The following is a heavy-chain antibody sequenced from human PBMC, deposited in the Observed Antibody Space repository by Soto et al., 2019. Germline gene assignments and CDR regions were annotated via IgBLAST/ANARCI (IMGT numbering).Heavy chain of an antibody. CDR2: IYYSGST. J-gene: IGHJ5*02. Sequence: PSETLSHTFTDADSSISGYYWSLNRQPPGKGLEWIGYIYYSGSTNYNPSLKSRVTISVDTSKNQFSLKLSSVTAADTAVYYCAREYCSSTSCYGGRWFDPLGQGTVVTVSS. CDR3: AREYCSSTSCYGGRWFDP. V-gene: IGHV4-59*01. CDR1: DSSISGYY. D-gene: IGHD2-2*01.